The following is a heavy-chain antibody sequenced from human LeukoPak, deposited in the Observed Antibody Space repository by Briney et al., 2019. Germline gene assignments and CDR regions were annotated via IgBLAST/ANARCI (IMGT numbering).Heavy chain of an antibody. CDR3: ARDSDSSGWLYYYMDV. V-gene: IGHV3-21*01. CDR2: ISSSSSYI. J-gene: IGHJ6*03. CDR1: GFTFSSYS. Sequence: PGGSLRLSCAASGFTFSSYSMNWVRQAPGKGLEWVSSISSSSSYIYYADSVKGRFTISRDNAKNSLYLQMNSLRAEDTAVYYCARDSDSSGWLYYYMDVWGKGTTVTISS. D-gene: IGHD6-19*01.